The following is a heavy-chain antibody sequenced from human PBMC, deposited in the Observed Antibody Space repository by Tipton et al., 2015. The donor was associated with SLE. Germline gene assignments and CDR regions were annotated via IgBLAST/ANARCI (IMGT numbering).Heavy chain of an antibody. Sequence: LRLSCAVSGYSISSGHYWGWIRQPPGKGLEWIGSVYHSGSTYYNPSLESRVTISLDTSKNHLSLKLRSVTAADTAIYYCARQLGYGDPFAFDYWSQGTLVTVSS. V-gene: IGHV4-38-2*01. CDR2: VYHSGST. CDR3: ARQLGYGDPFAFDY. J-gene: IGHJ4*02. CDR1: GYSISSGHY. D-gene: IGHD4-17*01.